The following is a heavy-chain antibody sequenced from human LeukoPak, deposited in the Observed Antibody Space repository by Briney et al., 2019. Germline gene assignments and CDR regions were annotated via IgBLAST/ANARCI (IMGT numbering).Heavy chain of an antibody. V-gene: IGHV1-3*01. CDR1: GFTFTSYA. D-gene: IGHD3-10*01. CDR2: INAGNGNT. CDR3: ARELLWFGELAFDI. Sequence: ASVKVSCKASGFTFTSYAMHWVRQAPGQTLEWMGWINAGNGNTKYSQKFQGRVTITRDTSASTAYMELSSLRSEDTAVYYCARELLWFGELAFDIWGQGTMVTVSS. J-gene: IGHJ3*02.